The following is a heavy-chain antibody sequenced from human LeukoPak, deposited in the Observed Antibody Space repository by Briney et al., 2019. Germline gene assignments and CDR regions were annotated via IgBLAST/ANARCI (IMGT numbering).Heavy chain of an antibody. V-gene: IGHV3-30*03. CDR3: ARERYYDSSGTMRDYYYYGMDV. J-gene: IGHJ6*02. D-gene: IGHD3-22*01. Sequence: PGGSLRLSCAASGFTFSSYGMHWVRQAPGKGLEWVAVISYDGSNKYYADSVKGRFTISRDNAKNSLYLQMNSLRAEDTAVYYCARERYYDSSGTMRDYYYYGMDVWGQGTTVTVSS. CDR1: GFTFSSYG. CDR2: ISYDGSNK.